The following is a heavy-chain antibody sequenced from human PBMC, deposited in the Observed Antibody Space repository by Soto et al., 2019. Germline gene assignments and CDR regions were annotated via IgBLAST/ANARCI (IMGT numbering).Heavy chain of an antibody. V-gene: IGHV4-4*02. Sequence: SETLSLTXAVSGGSISSSNWWSWVRQPPGKGLEWIGEIYHSGSTNYNPSLKSRVTISVDKSKNQFSLKLSSVTAADTAVYYCARPLGVGATPYNWFDPWGQGTLVTVSS. CDR1: GGSISSSNW. D-gene: IGHD1-26*01. J-gene: IGHJ5*02. CDR2: IYHSGST. CDR3: ARPLGVGATPYNWFDP.